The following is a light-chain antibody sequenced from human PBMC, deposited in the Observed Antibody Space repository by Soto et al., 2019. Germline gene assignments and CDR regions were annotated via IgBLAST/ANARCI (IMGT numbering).Light chain of an antibody. CDR3: QTWGTGIVV. CDR2: LNSDGSH. CDR1: SGHSSYA. V-gene: IGLV4-69*01. J-gene: IGLJ2*01. Sequence: QSVLTQSPSASASLGASVKLTCTLSSGHSSYAIAWHQQQPEKGPRYLMKLNSDGSHSKGDGIPDRFSGSSSGAERYLTSSSLQSEDEADYYWQTWGTGIVVFGGGTKLTVL.